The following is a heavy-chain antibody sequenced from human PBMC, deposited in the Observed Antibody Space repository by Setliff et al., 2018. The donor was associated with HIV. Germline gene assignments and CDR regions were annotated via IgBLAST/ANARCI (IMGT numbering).Heavy chain of an antibody. V-gene: IGHV4-38-2*01. Sequence: PSETLSLTCAVSGFSISSGHYWAWIRQPPGKGLEWIGSIYHSGTTYDNPSLKSRVTISVDSSKNHFSLILCSVTAADTAVYYCARHGTYEAHYSYMDVWGKGTTVTVSS. CDR2: IYHSGTT. J-gene: IGHJ6*03. CDR1: GFSISSGHY. CDR3: ARHGTYEAHYSYMDV. D-gene: IGHD1-1*01.